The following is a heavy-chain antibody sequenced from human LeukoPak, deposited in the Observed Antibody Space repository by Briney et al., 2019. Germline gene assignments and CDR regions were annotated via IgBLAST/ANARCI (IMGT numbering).Heavy chain of an antibody. Sequence: PSETLSLICTVSGGSINSYYWNWIRQPAGKGLEWIGRIFTRGSTKYNPSLKSRVTMSIDTSKNQFSLNLYSVTAADTAVYYCATNYTAVSAFDSWGQGTLVTVSS. CDR2: IFTRGST. J-gene: IGHJ4*02. CDR1: GGSINSYY. CDR3: ATNYTAVSAFDS. D-gene: IGHD6-19*01. V-gene: IGHV4-4*07.